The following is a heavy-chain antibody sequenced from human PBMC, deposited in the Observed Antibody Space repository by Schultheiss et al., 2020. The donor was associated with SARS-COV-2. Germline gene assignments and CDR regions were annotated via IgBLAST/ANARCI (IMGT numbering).Heavy chain of an antibody. Sequence: SETLSLTCTVSGGSISSYYWSWIRQPPGKGLEWIGYIYYSGSTNHNPSLKSRVTISVDTSKNQLSLKLSSVTAADTAVYYCARGHGEDEHTGAEYFLHWGQGTLVTVSS. J-gene: IGHJ1*01. CDR2: IYYSGST. D-gene: IGHD6-6*01. CDR3: ARGHGEDEHTGAEYFLH. CDR1: GGSISSYY. V-gene: IGHV4-59*12.